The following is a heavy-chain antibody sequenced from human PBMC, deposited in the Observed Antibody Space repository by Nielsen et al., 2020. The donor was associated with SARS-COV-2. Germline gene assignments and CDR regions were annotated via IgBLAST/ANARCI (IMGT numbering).Heavy chain of an antibody. V-gene: IGHV3-23*01. D-gene: IGHD2-15*01. Sequence: GESLKISCAASGFSFSSYAMTWVRQAPGKGLEWVSSIGTTGDKTFYADSVKGRFTISRDDSKNMAYLQMDSLKTEDTAVYYCLSYCSRTNCYSDYWGQGTLVTVSS. CDR3: LSYCSRTNCYSDY. CDR2: IGTTGDKT. CDR1: GFSFSSYA. J-gene: IGHJ4*02.